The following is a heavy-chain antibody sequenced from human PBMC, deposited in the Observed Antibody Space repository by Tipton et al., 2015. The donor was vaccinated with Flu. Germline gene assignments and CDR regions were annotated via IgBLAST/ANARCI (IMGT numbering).Heavy chain of an antibody. J-gene: IGHJ4*02. D-gene: IGHD5-18*01. V-gene: IGHV4-34*01. Sequence: TLSLTCAVYGGSFSGYYWSWIRQPPGKGLEWIGEINHSRSTNYNPSLKSRVTISVDTSKNQFSLKLSSVTAADTAVYYCARMNRYGIDYWGQGTLVTVSS. CDR2: INHSRST. CDR3: ARMNRYGIDY. CDR1: GGSFSGYY.